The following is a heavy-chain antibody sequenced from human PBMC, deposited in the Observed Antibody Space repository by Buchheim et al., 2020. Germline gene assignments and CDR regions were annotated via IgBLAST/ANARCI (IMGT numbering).Heavy chain of an antibody. D-gene: IGHD3-3*01. J-gene: IGHJ4*02. CDR1: SGSFSSTNYY. Sequence: QLQLQESGPGLVKPSETLSLTCTVSSGSFSSTNYYWGWVRQPPGKGLEWIGSISYSGSTYYNPSLKSRVIISVDTSKNQFSLKLSSVTAADTAVYYCARGGWSGYAAPFDYWGQGTL. CDR2: ISYSGST. V-gene: IGHV4-39*07. CDR3: ARGGWSGYAAPFDY.